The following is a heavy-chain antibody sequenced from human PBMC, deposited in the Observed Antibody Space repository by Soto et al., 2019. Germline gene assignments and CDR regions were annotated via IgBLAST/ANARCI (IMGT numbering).Heavy chain of an antibody. Sequence: GGSLRLSCVASGFTFSTFDMTWVRQAPGKGLEWVSIIRGTDGSTYYADSMKGRFTISRDNSKNTLYLQMNSLRPEDTALYFCVKGGWLDYWGEGTLVTVSS. CDR3: VKGGWLDY. D-gene: IGHD6-19*01. V-gene: IGHV3-23*01. CDR1: GFTFSTFD. J-gene: IGHJ4*02. CDR2: IRGTDGST.